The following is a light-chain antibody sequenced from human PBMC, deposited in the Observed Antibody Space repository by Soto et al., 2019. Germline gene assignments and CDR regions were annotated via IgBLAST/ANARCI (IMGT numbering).Light chain of an antibody. Sequence: QSVLAQPPSVSGAPGQRVIISCTGSTSNIGAGYDVHWYQHLPGTAPKLLIYGNSNRPSGVPDRFSASKSDTSVSLAITGLQAEDEADYYCQSYDTSLSGSAFGTGTKLTVL. J-gene: IGLJ1*01. CDR3: QSYDTSLSGSA. CDR1: TSNIGAGYD. CDR2: GNS. V-gene: IGLV1-40*01.